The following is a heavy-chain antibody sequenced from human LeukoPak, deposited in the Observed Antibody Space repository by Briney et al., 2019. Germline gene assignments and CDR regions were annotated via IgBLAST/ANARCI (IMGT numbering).Heavy chain of an antibody. J-gene: IGHJ6*03. CDR2: ISAYNGNT. CDR3: ARDPFGMGYYGSGSYYNSYYYYYMDV. V-gene: IGHV1-18*01. CDR1: GYTFTSYG. D-gene: IGHD3-10*01. Sequence: GASVKVSCKASGYTFTSYGISWVRQAPGQGLEWMGWISAYNGNTNYAQKLQGRVTMTTDTSTSTAYMELRSLRSDDTAVYYCARDPFGMGYYGSGSYYNSYYYYYMDVWGKGTTVTVSS.